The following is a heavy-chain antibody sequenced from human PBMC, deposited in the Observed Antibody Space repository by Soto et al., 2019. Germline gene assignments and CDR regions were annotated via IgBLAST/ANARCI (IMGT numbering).Heavy chain of an antibody. Sequence: QVQLVQSGAEVKKPGASVKVSCKASGYTFTSYGISWVRQAPGQGLEWMGWISAYNGNTNYAQKLQGRVTMTTDTSTSTDYMELRSLRSDDTAVYYCARQQSSSWYGYYYDGMDVWGQGTTVTVSS. J-gene: IGHJ6*02. CDR2: ISAYNGNT. D-gene: IGHD6-13*01. CDR3: ARQQSSSWYGYYYDGMDV. V-gene: IGHV1-18*01. CDR1: GYTFTSYG.